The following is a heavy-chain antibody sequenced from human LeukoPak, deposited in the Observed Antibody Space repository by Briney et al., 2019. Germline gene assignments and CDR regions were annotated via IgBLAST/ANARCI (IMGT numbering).Heavy chain of an antibody. CDR3: ARGRGGYYYQPIFDS. D-gene: IGHD5-24*01. J-gene: IGHJ4*02. Sequence: GGSLRLSCAASEFTFGTYAMSWVRQAPGKGLEWVSAISSSGGHTFYTDSVKGRFTISRDNSKNTLYLQMNSLRVADTAIYYCARGRGGYYYQPIFDSWGQGILVTVSS. CDR1: EFTFGTYA. V-gene: IGHV3-23*01. CDR2: ISSSGGHT.